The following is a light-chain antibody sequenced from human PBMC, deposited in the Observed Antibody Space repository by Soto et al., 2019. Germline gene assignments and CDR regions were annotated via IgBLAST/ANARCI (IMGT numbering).Light chain of an antibody. V-gene: IGKV3D-20*02. Sequence: EIVLTQSPATLSLSPGERATLSCGASQSVSSSYLAWYQQKPGLAPRLLIYDTSKRATGIPARFSGSGSGTDFTLTISSLEPEDFAIYYCQQRAKWPLTFGGGTKVDI. CDR2: DTS. J-gene: IGKJ4*01. CDR3: QQRAKWPLT. CDR1: QSVSSSY.